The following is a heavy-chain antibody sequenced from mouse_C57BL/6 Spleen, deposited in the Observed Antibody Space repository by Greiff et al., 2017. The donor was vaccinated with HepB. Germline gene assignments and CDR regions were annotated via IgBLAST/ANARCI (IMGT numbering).Heavy chain of an antibody. CDR3: AREKEFFDY. V-gene: IGHV1-4*01. Sequence: VQRVESGAELARPGASVKMSCKASGYTFTSYTMHWVKQRPGQGLEWIGYINPSSGYTKYNQKFKDKATLTADKSSSTAYMQLSSLTSEDSAVYYCAREKEFFDYWGQGTTLTVSS. CDR2: INPSSGYT. CDR1: GYTFTSYT. J-gene: IGHJ2*01.